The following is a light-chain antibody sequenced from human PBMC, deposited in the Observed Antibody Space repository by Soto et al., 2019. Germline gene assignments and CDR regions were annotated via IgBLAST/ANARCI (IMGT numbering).Light chain of an antibody. V-gene: IGLV1-40*01. CDR1: GSNIGAGFD. CDR2: GNT. CDR3: QSYDNSLSGYV. J-gene: IGLJ1*01. Sequence: QSVLTQPPSVSGAPGQRVSLSCTGTGSNIGAGFDVHWYQQLPGTAPKLLIYGNTNRPSGVPDRFSGSKSGTSASLAITGLQAEDEADYYCQSYDNSLSGYVFGTGTKVTVL.